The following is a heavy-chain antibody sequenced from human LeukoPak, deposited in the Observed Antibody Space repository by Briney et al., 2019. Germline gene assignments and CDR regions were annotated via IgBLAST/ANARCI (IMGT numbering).Heavy chain of an antibody. D-gene: IGHD1-26*01. J-gene: IGHJ4*02. CDR2: INPNSGDT. CDR3: ARGSTVGATESLGFDY. V-gene: IGHV1-2*02. CDR1: GYTFTGHY. Sequence: ASVKVSCKASGYTFTGHYIHWVRQAPGQGLEWMGWINPNSGDTHYAQNFQGRVTMTRDTSISTAYMELSRLRSDDSAMYYCARGSTVGATESLGFDYWGQGTPVTVSS.